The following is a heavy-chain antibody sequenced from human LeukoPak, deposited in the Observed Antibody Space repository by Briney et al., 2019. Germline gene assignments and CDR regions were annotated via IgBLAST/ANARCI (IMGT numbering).Heavy chain of an antibody. CDR1: DFTPGDFW. CDR3: ARDRAAIAAAGLDYGMDV. D-gene: IGHD6-13*01. J-gene: IGHJ6*02. Sequence: GGSLRLSCAASDFTPGDFWMHWVRQAPGKGLEWVSSISSSSSYIYYADSVKGRFTISRDNAKNSLYLQMNSLRAEDTAVYYCARDRAAIAAAGLDYGMDVWGQGTTVTVSS. V-gene: IGHV3-21*01. CDR2: ISSSSSYI.